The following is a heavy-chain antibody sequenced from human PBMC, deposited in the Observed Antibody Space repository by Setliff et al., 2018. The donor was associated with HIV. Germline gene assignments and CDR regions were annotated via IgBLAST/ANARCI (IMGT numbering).Heavy chain of an antibody. J-gene: IGHJ1*01. Sequence: SETLSLTCTVSAGSIRSSTYYWAWIRQPPGKGLEWIGTIYYSGSTYYNPSLKSRATISVDMSKNQFSLRLTSVTAADTAVYYCARNTRAVKSVVTVVAKYFPHWGQGTLVTVSS. D-gene: IGHD2-21*02. V-gene: IGHV4-39*01. CDR3: ARNTRAVKSVVTVVAKYFPH. CDR1: AGSIRSSTYY. CDR2: IYYSGST.